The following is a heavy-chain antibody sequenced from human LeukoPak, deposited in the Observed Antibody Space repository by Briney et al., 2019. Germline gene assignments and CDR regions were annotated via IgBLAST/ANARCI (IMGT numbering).Heavy chain of an antibody. Sequence: GGSLRLSCAASGFTFSTYGMHWVRQAPGKGLEWVSYISSSSSYTNYADSVKGRFTISRDNAKNSLYLQMNSLRAEDTAVYYCARDLAQSYYFDYWGQGTLVTVSS. V-gene: IGHV3-21*05. J-gene: IGHJ4*02. D-gene: IGHD4-11*01. CDR1: GFTFSTYG. CDR2: ISSSSSYT. CDR3: ARDLAQSYYFDY.